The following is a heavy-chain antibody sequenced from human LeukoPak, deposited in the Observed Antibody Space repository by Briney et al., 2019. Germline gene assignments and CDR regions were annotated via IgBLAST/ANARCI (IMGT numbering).Heavy chain of an antibody. CDR3: AREAETTVTTILDY. J-gene: IGHJ4*02. V-gene: IGHV1-69*13. CDR2: IIPISGTA. CDR1: GGTFSSYA. D-gene: IGHD4-17*01. Sequence: GASVKVSCKASGGTFSSYAISWVRQAPGQGLEWMGGIIPISGTANYAQRFQGRVTITADESTSTAYMELSSLRSEDTAVYYCAREAETTVTTILDYWGQGTLVTVSS.